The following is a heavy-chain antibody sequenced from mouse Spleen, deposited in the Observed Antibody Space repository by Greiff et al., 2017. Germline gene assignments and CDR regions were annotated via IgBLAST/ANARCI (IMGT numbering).Heavy chain of an antibody. D-gene: IGHD2-1*01. Sequence: EVKLVESGGGLVQPGGSLKLSCAASGFTFSSYTMSWVRQTPEKRLEWVAYISNGGGSTYYPDTVKGRFTISRDNAKNTLYLQMSSLKSEDTAMYYCARRGPIYYGNYYAMDYWGQGTSVTVSS. CDR3: ARRGPIYYGNYYAMDY. J-gene: IGHJ4*01. V-gene: IGHV5-12-2*01. CDR2: ISNGGGST. CDR1: GFTFSSYT.